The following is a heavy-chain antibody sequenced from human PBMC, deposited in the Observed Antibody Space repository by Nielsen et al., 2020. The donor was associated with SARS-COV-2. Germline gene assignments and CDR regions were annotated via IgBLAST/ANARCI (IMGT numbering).Heavy chain of an antibody. J-gene: IGHJ5*02. CDR2: ISYDGSNK. CDR1: AFTFSTYW. Sequence: GESLKISCAASAFTFSTYWMHWVRQAPGKGLEWVAVISYDGSNKYYADSVKGRFTISKDNSKNTLYLQMNSLRAEDTAVYYCARDFSTDYGNWFDPWGQGTLVTVSS. V-gene: IGHV3-30*03. D-gene: IGHD4-17*01. CDR3: ARDFSTDYGNWFDP.